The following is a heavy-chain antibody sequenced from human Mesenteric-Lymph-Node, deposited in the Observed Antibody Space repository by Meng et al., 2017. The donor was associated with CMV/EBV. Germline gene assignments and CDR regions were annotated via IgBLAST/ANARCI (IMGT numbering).Heavy chain of an antibody. CDR3: ARGSAAPDV. Sequence: GGSLRLSCAASGFTFDSYAMSWVRQAPGKGLEWVSAISGNSVTIYYADSVKGRFTISRDNSKNTLFLQMNSLRAEDTAVYYCARGSAAPDVWGQGTTVTVSS. D-gene: IGHD6-13*01. J-gene: IGHJ6*02. CDR2: ISGNSVTI. V-gene: IGHV3-23*01. CDR1: GFTFDSYA.